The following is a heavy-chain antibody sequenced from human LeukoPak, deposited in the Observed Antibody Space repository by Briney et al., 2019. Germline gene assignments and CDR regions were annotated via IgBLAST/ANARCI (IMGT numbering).Heavy chain of an antibody. D-gene: IGHD5-18*01. CDR2: IYYSGST. CDR1: GGSISSSSYY. Sequence: SETLSLTCTVSGGSISSSSYYWGWIRQPPGKGLEWIGSIYYSGSTNYNPSLKSRVTISVDTSKNQFSLKLSSVTAADTAVYYCAREMFSYGYDYWGQGTLVTVSS. V-gene: IGHV4-39*07. CDR3: AREMFSYGYDY. J-gene: IGHJ4*02.